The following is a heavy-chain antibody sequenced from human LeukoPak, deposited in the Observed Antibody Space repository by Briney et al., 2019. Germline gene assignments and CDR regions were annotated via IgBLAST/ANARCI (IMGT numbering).Heavy chain of an antibody. J-gene: IGHJ4*02. V-gene: IGHV3-23*01. CDR2: ISGSGGST. D-gene: IGHD4-11*01. CDR3: GREGGNYVYDY. Sequence: GGSLRLSCAASGFTFSSYAMSWVRQAPGKGLEWVSAISGSGGSTYYAGSVKGRFTVSRDNSKNTLYLQVNSLRADDTAVFYCGREGGNYVYDYWGQGTLVTVSS. CDR1: GFTFSSYA.